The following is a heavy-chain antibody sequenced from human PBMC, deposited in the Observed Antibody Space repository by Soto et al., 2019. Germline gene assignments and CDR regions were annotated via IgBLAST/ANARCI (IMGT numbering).Heavy chain of an antibody. D-gene: IGHD2-2*02. CDR2: ISAYNGNT. V-gene: IGHV1-18*01. CDR3: ARDPYIVVVPAAIPHWFDP. J-gene: IGHJ5*02. Sequence: QVQLVQSGAEVKKPGASVKVSCKASGYTFTSYGISWVRQAAGQGLEWMGWISAYNGNTNYAQKLQGRVTMTTDTSTSTAYMELRSLRSDDTAVYYCARDPYIVVVPAAIPHWFDPWGQGTLVTVSS. CDR1: GYTFTSYG.